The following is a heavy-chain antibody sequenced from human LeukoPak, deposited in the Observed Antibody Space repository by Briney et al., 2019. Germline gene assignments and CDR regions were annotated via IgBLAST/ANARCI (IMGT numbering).Heavy chain of an antibody. V-gene: IGHV1-24*01. D-gene: IGHD3-3*01. Sequence: ASVKVSCKVSGYTLTELSMHWVRQAPGKGLEWMGVFDPEDGETNYAQKFQGRVTMTEDTSTGTAYMELSSLRSDDTAVDYCAADLWSGYYNPHYYGMDVWGQGTTVTVSS. CDR2: FDPEDGET. CDR1: GYTLTELS. J-gene: IGHJ6*02. CDR3: AADLWSGYYNPHYYGMDV.